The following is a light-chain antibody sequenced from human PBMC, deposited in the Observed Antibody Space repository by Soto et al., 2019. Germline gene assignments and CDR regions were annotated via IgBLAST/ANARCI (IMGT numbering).Light chain of an antibody. CDR2: KAS. CDR1: QSISSW. V-gene: IGKV1-5*03. J-gene: IGKJ1*01. Sequence: DIQLTQSPSTVSASVGDRVTITCRAGQSISSWLAWYQQKPGKAPKLLIYKASGLESGVPSRFSGSGSGTEFTLIISSLQPNDSATYYCQQYNLFTWTFGQGTKVEIK. CDR3: QQYNLFTWT.